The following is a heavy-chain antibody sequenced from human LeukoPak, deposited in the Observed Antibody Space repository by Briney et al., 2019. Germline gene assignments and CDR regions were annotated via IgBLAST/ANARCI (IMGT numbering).Heavy chain of an antibody. D-gene: IGHD6-6*01. CDR3: ASGPSDLGSSSQY. J-gene: IGHJ4*02. V-gene: IGHV1-2*02. Sequence: GASVKVSCKVSGYTLTELSMHWVRQAPGKGLEWMGWINPNNGDTNYAQKFQDRVTMTRDTSISTAYTELSRLRSDDTAVYYCASGPSDLGSSSQYWGQGTLVTVSS. CDR1: GYTLTELS. CDR2: INPNNGDT.